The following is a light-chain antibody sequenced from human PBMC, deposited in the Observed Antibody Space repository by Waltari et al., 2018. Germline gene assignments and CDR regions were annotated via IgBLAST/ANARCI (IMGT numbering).Light chain of an antibody. CDR3: QQYYSIPPT. Sequence: DIQMTQSPSSLSASVGERVTITCRASQGISNSLAWYQQKAGKAPKLLLYAASRLESGVPSSFSGSGSGTDYTLTISSLQPEDFATYYCQQYYSIPPTFGQGTKVEIK. V-gene: IGKV1-NL1*01. J-gene: IGKJ1*01. CDR2: AAS. CDR1: QGISNS.